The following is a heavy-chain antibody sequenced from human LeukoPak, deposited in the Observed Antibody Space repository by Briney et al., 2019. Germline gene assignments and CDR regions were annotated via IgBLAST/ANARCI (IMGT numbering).Heavy chain of an antibody. J-gene: IGHJ4*02. V-gene: IGHV3-53*01. Sequence: GGSLRLSCAASVFIVSSNYMSWVRQAPGEGLEWVSVISSGGNTYYADSVKGRFTISRDNSKNTLYLQMNGLRAEDTAVYYCAREVRGYYFDYWGQGTLVTVSS. CDR2: ISSGGNT. CDR1: VFIVSSNY. D-gene: IGHD3-22*01. CDR3: AREVRGYYFDY.